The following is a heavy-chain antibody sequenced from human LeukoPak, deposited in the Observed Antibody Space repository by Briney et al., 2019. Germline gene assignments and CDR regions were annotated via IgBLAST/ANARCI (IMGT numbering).Heavy chain of an antibody. D-gene: IGHD6-13*01. Sequence: PGGSLTLSCAASGFTLNIYAMIWLPPAPGKGLVWVSSLSGSGGSTYYADHAKGRFTISTDNSQNTLYLQMNNLRAHDTVVFCCANWTGSSSWYGYYDFMDVWGKETTVTVSS. CDR3: ANWTGSSSWYGYYDFMDV. CDR1: GFTLNIYA. CDR2: LSGSGGST. V-gene: IGHV3-23*01. J-gene: IGHJ6*03.